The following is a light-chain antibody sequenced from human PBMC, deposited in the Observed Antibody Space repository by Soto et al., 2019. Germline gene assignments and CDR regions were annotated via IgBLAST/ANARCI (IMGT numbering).Light chain of an antibody. J-gene: IGLJ2*01. V-gene: IGLV2-14*01. CDR2: EVS. CDR1: NSDVGGYNY. Sequence: QSALTRPASVSGSPGQSITISCTGTNSDVGGYNYVSWYQQHPGKVPKLMIYEVSNRPSGVSNRFSGSKSGNTASLTISGLQAEDEADYYCTSYTTKNTVVFGGGTKVTVL. CDR3: TSYTTKNTVV.